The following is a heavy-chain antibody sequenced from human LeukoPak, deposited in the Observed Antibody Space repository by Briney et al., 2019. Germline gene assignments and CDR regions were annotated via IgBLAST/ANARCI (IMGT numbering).Heavy chain of an antibody. V-gene: IGHV3-7*01. CDR3: ARQRGSGCLDY. Sequence: GGSLRLSGAASRFTLSNYWMSWVREAPGKGLEWVANIKQDGSETYYVDSVKGRFTISRDNAKNSLSLQMNSLRAEDTAVYYCARQRGSGCLDYWGQGTLVTVSS. CDR2: IKQDGSET. J-gene: IGHJ4*02. D-gene: IGHD6-19*01. CDR1: RFTLSNYW.